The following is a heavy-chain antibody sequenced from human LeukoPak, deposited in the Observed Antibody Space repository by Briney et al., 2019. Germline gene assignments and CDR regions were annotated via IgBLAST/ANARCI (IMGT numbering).Heavy chain of an antibody. CDR1: GGSISSGGYY. CDR2: IYYSGST. Sequence: SETLSLTCTVSGGSISSGGYYWSWIRQHPGKGLEWIGYIYYSGSTYYNPSLKSRVTISVDTSKNQFSLKLSSVTAADTAVYYCARDSGDTAMVTLDCWGQGTLVTVSS. V-gene: IGHV4-31*03. J-gene: IGHJ4*02. CDR3: ARDSGDTAMVTLDC. D-gene: IGHD5-18*01.